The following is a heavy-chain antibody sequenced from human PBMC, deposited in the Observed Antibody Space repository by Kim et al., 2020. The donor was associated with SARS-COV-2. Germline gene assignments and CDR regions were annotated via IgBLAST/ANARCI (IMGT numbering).Heavy chain of an antibody. D-gene: IGHD3-10*01. CDR2: ISGSGGST. Sequence: GGSLRLSCAASGFTFSSYAMSWVRQAPGKGLQWVSAISGSGGSTYYTDSVKGRFTISRDNSKNTLYLQMDSLRVEDTAVYYCATYRLSSPSYEYFQHWGQGTLVTVSS. CDR1: GFTFSSYA. V-gene: IGHV3-23*01. J-gene: IGHJ1*01. CDR3: ATYRLSSPSYEYFQH.